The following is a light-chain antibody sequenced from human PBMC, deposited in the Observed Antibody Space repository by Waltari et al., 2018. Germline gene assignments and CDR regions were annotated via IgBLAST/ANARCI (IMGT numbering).Light chain of an antibody. CDR1: RSVQHRSKNRND. CDR3: HQYYSNPHT. Sequence: DIVMTQSPDFLAVSLGERATINCKSSRSVQHRSKNRNDLGWYQQKPGQPPKLLMYGASTRQSGVPDRVSGSGSGTDFSLTISSLQAEDVAVYYCHQYYSNPHTFGPGTKVDIK. J-gene: IGKJ3*01. CDR2: GAS. V-gene: IGKV4-1*01.